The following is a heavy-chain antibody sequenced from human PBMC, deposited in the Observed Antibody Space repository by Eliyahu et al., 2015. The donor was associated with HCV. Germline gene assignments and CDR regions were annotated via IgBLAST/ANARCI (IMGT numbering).Heavy chain of an antibody. D-gene: IGHD3-10*01. J-gene: IGHJ4*02. Sequence: QVQLQESGPGLVKPSGTLSLTXAVSSGSISSDNWWSWVRQPPGKGLEWIGEIYHSGSTNYNPSLKSRATMSVDKSKNQFYLELNSVTAADTAVYYCAREKGAGTYKGFDYWGQGTLVTVSS. V-gene: IGHV4-4*02. CDR3: AREKGAGTYKGFDY. CDR2: IYHSGST. CDR1: SGSISSDNW.